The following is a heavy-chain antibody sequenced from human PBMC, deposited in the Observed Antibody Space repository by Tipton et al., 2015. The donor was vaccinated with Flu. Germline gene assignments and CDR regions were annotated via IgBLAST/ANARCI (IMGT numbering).Heavy chain of an antibody. D-gene: IGHD6-13*01. CDR3: ARAIAAAGSY. CDR1: GFSLDNYW. V-gene: IGHV3-7*04. Sequence: SLRLSCAASGFSLDNYWMTWVRQAPGKGLEWVANINQDGSSKYYVDSVKGRFTISRDNARNSLYLQMNSLRAEDTAVYYCARAIAAAGSYWGQGTLVTVSS. CDR2: INQDGSSK. J-gene: IGHJ4*02.